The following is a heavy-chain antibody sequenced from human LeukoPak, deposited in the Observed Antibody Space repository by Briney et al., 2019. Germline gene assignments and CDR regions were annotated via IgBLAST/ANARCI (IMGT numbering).Heavy chain of an antibody. Sequence: GGSLRLSCAASGFTFSRKTMNWVRQAPGKGLEWVSYISSDGGTIYYADSVRGRFTISRDNAKNSLYLQMNSLRAEDTALYYCAKRSRDSSGWFDHWGQGTLVTVSS. CDR1: GFTFSRKT. CDR3: AKRSRDSSGWFDH. D-gene: IGHD6-19*01. V-gene: IGHV3-48*01. CDR2: ISSDGGTI. J-gene: IGHJ5*02.